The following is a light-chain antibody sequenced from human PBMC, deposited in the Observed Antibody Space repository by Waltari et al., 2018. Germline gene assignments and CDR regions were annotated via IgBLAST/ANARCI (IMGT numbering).Light chain of an antibody. V-gene: IGKV2-30*01. CDR1: QSLVYTDGISY. Sequence: DVGLTQSPLPLPVTLGQPASISCWSSQSLVYTDGISYLNWFHQRPGQAPRRLIYKVSNRDSGVPDRFSGSGSGTDFTLMISSVEADDVGVYFCMQATHWPVTFGQGTRLEIK. CDR2: KVS. CDR3: MQATHWPVT. J-gene: IGKJ5*01.